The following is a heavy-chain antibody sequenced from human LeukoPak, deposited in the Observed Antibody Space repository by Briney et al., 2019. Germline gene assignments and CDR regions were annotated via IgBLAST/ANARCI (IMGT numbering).Heavy chain of an antibody. CDR2: IYYSGST. CDR1: GGSISSGSYY. V-gene: IGHV4-31*03. CDR3: ARGESSGWYSY. Sequence: SQTLSLTCTVSGGSISSGSYYWSWIRQHPGKGLEWIGYIYYSGSTYYNPSLKSRVTISVDTSKNQFSLKLSSVTAADTAVYYCARGESSGWYSYWGQGTLVTVSS. J-gene: IGHJ4*02. D-gene: IGHD6-19*01.